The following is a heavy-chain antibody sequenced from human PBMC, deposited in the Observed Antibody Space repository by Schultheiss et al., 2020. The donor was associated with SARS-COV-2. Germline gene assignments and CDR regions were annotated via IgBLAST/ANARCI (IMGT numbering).Heavy chain of an antibody. CDR1: GGSISSGDYY. J-gene: IGHJ6*02. CDR3: ARDPPYYRNGGGMDV. D-gene: IGHD2-8*01. CDR2: IYYSGST. Sequence: SETLSLTCTVSGGSISSGDYYWSWIRQPPGKGLEWIGYIYYSGSTYYNPSLKSRVTISVDTSKNQFSLKLSSVTAADTAVYYCARDPPYYRNGGGMDVWGQGTTVTVSS. V-gene: IGHV4-30-4*01.